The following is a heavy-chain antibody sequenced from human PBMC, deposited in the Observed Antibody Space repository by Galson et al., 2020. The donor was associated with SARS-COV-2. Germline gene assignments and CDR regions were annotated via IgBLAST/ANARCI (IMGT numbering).Heavy chain of an antibody. CDR3: ARDGDYDIWSGYYGNFDH. V-gene: IGHV3-30*04. Sequence: GGSLRLSCAASGFTFSTSAMHWVRRAPGKGLEWLALISYDERHKYYADSVKGRFTISRDNSKDTLYLQMNSLRVEDTAFYYCARDGDYDIWSGYYGNFDHWGQGTLVTVSS. CDR1: GFTFSTSA. CDR2: ISYDERHK. D-gene: IGHD3-3*01. J-gene: IGHJ4*02.